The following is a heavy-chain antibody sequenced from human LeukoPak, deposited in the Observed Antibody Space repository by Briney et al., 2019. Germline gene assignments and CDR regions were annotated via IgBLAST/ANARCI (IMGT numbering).Heavy chain of an antibody. CDR1: GGSISSSSYY. V-gene: IGHV4-39*07. J-gene: IGHJ5*02. CDR2: IYYSGST. D-gene: IGHD1-7*01. CDR3: ARDFGRTRRWFDP. Sequence: PSETLSLTCTVSGGSISSSSYYWGWIRQPPGKGLEWIGSIYYSGSTNYNPSLKSRVTISVDTSKNQFSLKLSSVTAADTAVYYCARDFGRTRRWFDPWGQGTLVTVSS.